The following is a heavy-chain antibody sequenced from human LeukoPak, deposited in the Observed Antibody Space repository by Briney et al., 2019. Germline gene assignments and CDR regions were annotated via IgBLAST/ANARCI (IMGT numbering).Heavy chain of an antibody. Sequence: ASVKVSCKASGYTFTSYDINWVRQATGQGLEWMGWMNPNSGNTGYAQKFQGRVTMTRNTSISTAYMELRSLRSDDTAVYYCASSALTYYYMDVWGKGTTVTVSS. CDR1: GYTFTSYD. D-gene: IGHD2-21*02. J-gene: IGHJ6*03. V-gene: IGHV1-8*01. CDR3: ASSALTYYYMDV. CDR2: MNPNSGNT.